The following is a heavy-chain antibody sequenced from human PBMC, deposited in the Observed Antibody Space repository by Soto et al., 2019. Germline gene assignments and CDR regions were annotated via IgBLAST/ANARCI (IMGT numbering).Heavy chain of an antibody. V-gene: IGHV3-30*18. J-gene: IGHJ4*02. Sequence: GGSLRLSCAASGFTFSSYGMHWVRQAPGKGLEWVAVISYDGSNKYYADSVKGRFTISRDNSKNTLYLQMNSLRAEDTAVYYCAKDDMVVAGLNYWGQGTLVTVSS. CDR1: GFTFSSYG. D-gene: IGHD2-15*01. CDR2: ISYDGSNK. CDR3: AKDDMVVAGLNY.